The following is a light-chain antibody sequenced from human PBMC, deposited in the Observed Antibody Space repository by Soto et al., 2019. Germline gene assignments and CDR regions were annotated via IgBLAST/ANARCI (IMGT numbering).Light chain of an antibody. J-gene: IGKJ4*01. CDR1: QSVTSF. V-gene: IGKV3-11*01. CDR3: QQPVS. CDR2: DAS. Sequence: EIVLTQSPATLSLSPGERATLSCRASQSVTSFLAWYQQKPGQAPRLLIFDASTIATGIPARFSGSGSGTDFTLPMTSHEPEDFADYYCQQPVSFGGGTKVEIK.